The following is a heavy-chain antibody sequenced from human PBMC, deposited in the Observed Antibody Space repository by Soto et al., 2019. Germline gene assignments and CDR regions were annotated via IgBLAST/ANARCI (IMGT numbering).Heavy chain of an antibody. CDR1: GFTFRTYA. CDR3: AKDTAYDSSGYYGSLNYYFDN. Sequence: EVQLLESGGGLVQPGGSLRLSCAASGFTFRTYAMGWVRQAPGKGLEWVSDISGSGTNTYDADSVKGRFTISRDNSRNTLYLQMNSLRAEDTAVYYCAKDTAYDSSGYYGSLNYYFDNWGQGTLVTVSS. J-gene: IGHJ4*02. CDR2: ISGSGTNT. D-gene: IGHD3-22*01. V-gene: IGHV3-23*01.